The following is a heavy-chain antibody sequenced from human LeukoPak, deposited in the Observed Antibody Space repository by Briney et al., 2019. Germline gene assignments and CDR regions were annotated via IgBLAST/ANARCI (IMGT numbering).Heavy chain of an antibody. CDR1: AFSLSCCW. Sequence: GGSLKLSCIASAFSLSCCWMTWVRQAPGKGLEWVATVKEDGSEKVYLDSVRGRFTISRDNAKNLLYLQMNILRAEDTALYYCVKSPFDHWGQGIMVTVSS. J-gene: IGHJ4*02. CDR2: VKEDGSEK. CDR3: VKSPFDH. V-gene: IGHV3-7*01.